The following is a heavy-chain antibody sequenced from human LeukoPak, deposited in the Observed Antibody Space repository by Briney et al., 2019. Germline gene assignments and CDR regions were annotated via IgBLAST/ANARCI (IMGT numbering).Heavy chain of an antibody. CDR3: ATHLPYSAEHYYYMDV. D-gene: IGHD6-13*01. CDR2: IIPIFGTA. J-gene: IGHJ6*03. V-gene: IGHV1-69*05. Sequence: SVKVSCKASGGTFSSYAISWVRQAPGQGLEWMGGIIPIFGTANYAQKFQGRVTITTDESTSTAYMELSSLRSEDTAVYYCATHLPYSAEHYYYMDVWGKGTTVTVSS. CDR1: GGTFSSYA.